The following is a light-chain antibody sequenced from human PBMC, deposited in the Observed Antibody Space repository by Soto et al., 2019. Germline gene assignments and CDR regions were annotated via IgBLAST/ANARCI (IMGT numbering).Light chain of an antibody. Sequence: EIVLTQSPGTLSLSPGARATLSCRASQSVSSSYLAWYQQKPGQAPRLLIYGASSRATGIPDRFSGSGSGTDFTLTIRRLEPEDFAVYYCQQYDRSPLTFGGGTKVEIK. V-gene: IGKV3-20*01. CDR3: QQYDRSPLT. J-gene: IGKJ4*01. CDR1: QSVSSSY. CDR2: GAS.